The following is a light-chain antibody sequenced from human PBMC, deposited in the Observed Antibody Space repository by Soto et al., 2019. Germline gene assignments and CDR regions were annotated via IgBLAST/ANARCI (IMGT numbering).Light chain of an antibody. CDR1: QSISSSY. CDR2: GVS. Sequence: EIVLTHSPGTLPLSPWERATLSCRASQSISSSYLAWYQQYPGQALSLLVYGVSSRASDVPDRFSGSGSGTDFTLTISSLELEDSAVYYCQQYTDSRTFGQGTKVDIK. V-gene: IGKV3-20*01. J-gene: IGKJ1*01. CDR3: QQYTDSRT.